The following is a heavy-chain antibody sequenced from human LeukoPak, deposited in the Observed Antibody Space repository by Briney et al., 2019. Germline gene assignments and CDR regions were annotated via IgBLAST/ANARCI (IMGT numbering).Heavy chain of an antibody. D-gene: IGHD3-3*01. CDR2: ISTGGGTT. CDR1: GFTFSNYA. V-gene: IGHV3-23*01. Sequence: PGGSLRLSCAASGFTFSNYAMNWVRQAPGKGLEWVSSISTGGGTTFYADSVRGRFTISRDSSMNTLFLQMNSLRAEDTAVYYCARDSRTYYDFWSGYYTSEYYYYYMDVWGKGTTVTVSS. J-gene: IGHJ6*03. CDR3: ARDSRTYYDFWSGYYTSEYYYYYMDV.